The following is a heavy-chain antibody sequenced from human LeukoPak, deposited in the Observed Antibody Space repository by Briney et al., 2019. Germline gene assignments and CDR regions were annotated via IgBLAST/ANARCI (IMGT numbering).Heavy chain of an antibody. CDR2: ISAYNGNT. CDR3: ARDRGVPGPGNALDI. D-gene: IGHD2-8*01. J-gene: IGHJ3*02. V-gene: IGHV1-18*01. CDR1: GYTLTELS. Sequence: ASVRVSCKVSGYTLTELSMHWVRQAPGKGLEWMGWISAYNGNTNYAQKLQGRVTMTTDTSTSTAYMELRSLRSDDTAVYYCARDRGVPGPGNALDIWGQGAMVTVSS.